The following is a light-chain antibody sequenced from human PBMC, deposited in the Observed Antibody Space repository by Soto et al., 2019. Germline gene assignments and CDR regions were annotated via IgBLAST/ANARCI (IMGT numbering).Light chain of an antibody. CDR3: QQYKDWPRT. CDR1: QSVDTY. V-gene: IGKV3-15*01. Sequence: ILMTQSPDTLSVSLGERATLSCRATQSVDTYLAWYQQRPGQSPRLIIYGASTRATDVPGRFSGSGSGTEFTLTITSLQSEDFAVYYCQQYKDWPRTFGQGTKVEIK. CDR2: GAS. J-gene: IGKJ1*01.